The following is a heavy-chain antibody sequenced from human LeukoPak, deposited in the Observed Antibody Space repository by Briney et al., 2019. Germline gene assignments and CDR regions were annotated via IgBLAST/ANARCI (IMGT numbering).Heavy chain of an antibody. V-gene: IGHV3-21*01. D-gene: IGHD4-23*01. CDR3: ARVPPTVAVFDY. CDR1: GFTFSSYS. CDR2: ISSSSSYI. Sequence: GGSLRLSCAASGFTFSSYSMNWVRQAPGKGLEWVSSISSSSSYIYYADSVKGRFTISRDNAKNSLYLQMNSLRAEDTAVYYCARVPPTVAVFDYWGQGTLVTVSS. J-gene: IGHJ4*02.